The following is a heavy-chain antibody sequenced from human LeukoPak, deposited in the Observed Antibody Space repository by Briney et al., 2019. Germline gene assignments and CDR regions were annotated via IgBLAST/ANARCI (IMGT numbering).Heavy chain of an antibody. D-gene: IGHD3-22*01. J-gene: IGHJ4*02. Sequence: GGSLRLSCAASGFTFRSYAMSWVRQAPGKGLEWVSVIYSGGSTYYADSVKGRFTISRDNSKNTLYLQMNSLRAEDTAVYYCAREGPDSSGYYSDYWGQGTLVTVSS. CDR3: AREGPDSSGYYSDY. CDR1: GFTFRSYA. CDR2: IYSGGST. V-gene: IGHV3-53*01.